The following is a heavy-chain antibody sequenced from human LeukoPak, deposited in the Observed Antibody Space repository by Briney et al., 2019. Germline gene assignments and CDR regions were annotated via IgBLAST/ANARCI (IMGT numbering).Heavy chain of an antibody. CDR2: ISSSSSYI. J-gene: IGHJ3*02. V-gene: IGHV3-21*01. Sequence: GGSLRLSCAASGFTFSSYAMHWVRQAPGKGLEWVSSISSSSSYIYYADSVKGRFTISRDNAKNSLYLQMNSLRAEDTAVYYCARETCTNGVCYFVGSHRPRDAFDIWGQGTMVTVSS. D-gene: IGHD2-8*01. CDR3: ARETCTNGVCYFVGSHRPRDAFDI. CDR1: GFTFSSYA.